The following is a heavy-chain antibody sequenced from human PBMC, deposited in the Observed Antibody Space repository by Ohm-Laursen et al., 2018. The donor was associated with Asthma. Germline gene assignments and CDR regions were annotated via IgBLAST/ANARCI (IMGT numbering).Heavy chain of an antibody. J-gene: IGHJ5*02. Sequence: SDTLSLTCSVSGGSVSSGNYYWGWIRQPPGKGLEWIGYIYNSGSTKYNPSLKSRVTISVDTSKNQFSLKLSSVTAADTAVYYCARDLSGYSSSWYGLDPWGQGTLVTVSS. CDR3: ARDLSGYSSSWYGLDP. D-gene: IGHD6-13*01. CDR2: IYNSGST. CDR1: GGSVSSGNYY. V-gene: IGHV4-61*01.